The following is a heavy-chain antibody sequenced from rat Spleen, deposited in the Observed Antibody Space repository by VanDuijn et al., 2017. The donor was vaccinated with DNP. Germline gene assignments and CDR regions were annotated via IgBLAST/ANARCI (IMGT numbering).Heavy chain of an antibody. CDR1: GFTFSNYA. Sequence: EVQLVESGGGLVQPGRSLKLSCAASGFTFSNYAMAWVRQAPTRGLEWVATSIYDGTRTYYRDSVQGRFTISRNNAKRTLFLQMDSLRSEDKATYYWERERDDDVGYGDALEAWSQGVMVTVSS. D-gene: IGHD1-12*03. V-gene: IGHV5-29*01. J-gene: IGHJ2*01. CDR3: ERERDDDVGYGDALEA. CDR2: SIYDGTRT.